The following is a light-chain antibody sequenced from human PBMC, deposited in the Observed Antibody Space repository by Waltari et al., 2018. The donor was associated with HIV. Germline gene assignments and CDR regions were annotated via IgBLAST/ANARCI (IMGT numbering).Light chain of an antibody. Sequence: QSALTQPRSVSESPGQSVTISCTGTSSDVGGYNYVSWYQHHPGKAPKLMIYDVSKRPSGVPDRFSGSKSGSTASLTISGLQAEDEADYYCCSYAGSYTYVFGTGTKVTVL. CDR3: CSYAGSYTYV. V-gene: IGLV2-11*01. CDR1: SSDVGGYNY. J-gene: IGLJ1*01. CDR2: DVS.